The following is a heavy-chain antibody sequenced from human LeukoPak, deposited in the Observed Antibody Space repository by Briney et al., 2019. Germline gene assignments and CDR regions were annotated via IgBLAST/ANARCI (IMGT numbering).Heavy chain of an antibody. V-gene: IGHV3-23*01. Sequence: GSLRLSCAASGFTFSSYALSWVRQAPGKGLEWVSAISGSGGSTYYADSVKGRFTISRDNSKNTLYLQMNSLRAEDTAVYYCAKAIVVVPAAILYFDYWGQGTLVTVSS. J-gene: IGHJ4*02. CDR2: ISGSGGST. D-gene: IGHD2-2*02. CDR3: AKAIVVVPAAILYFDY. CDR1: GFTFSSYA.